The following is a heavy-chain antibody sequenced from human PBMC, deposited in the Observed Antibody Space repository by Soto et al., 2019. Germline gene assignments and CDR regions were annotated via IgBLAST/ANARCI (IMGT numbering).Heavy chain of an antibody. CDR1: GGSISSSNW. J-gene: IGHJ6*02. V-gene: IGHV4-4*02. Sequence: SETLSLTCAVSGGSISSSNWWSWVRQPPGKGLEWIGEIYHSGSTNYNPSLKSRVTISVDKSKNQFSLTLSSVTAAATAVYYCERESPSARPKTYLDVWGQGTTVTVSS. CDR2: IYHSGST. CDR3: ERESPSARPKTYLDV.